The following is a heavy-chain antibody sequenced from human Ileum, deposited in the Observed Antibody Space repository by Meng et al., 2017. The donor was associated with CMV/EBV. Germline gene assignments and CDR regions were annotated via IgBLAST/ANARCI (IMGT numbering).Heavy chain of an antibody. D-gene: IGHD6-19*01. CDR2: IYHSGST. Sequence: CTVSGGSMPSGGYYWSWIRQHPGKGLEWVGYIYHSGSTYYTPSLQSRATISIDTSKNQFSLKLSSVTAADTAVYYCARLAAGISWFDPWGQGSLVTVSS. V-gene: IGHV4-31*03. J-gene: IGHJ5*02. CDR3: ARLAAGISWFDP. CDR1: GGSMPSGGYY.